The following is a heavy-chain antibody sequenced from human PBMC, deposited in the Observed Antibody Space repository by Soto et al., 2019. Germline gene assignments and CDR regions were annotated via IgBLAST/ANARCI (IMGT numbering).Heavy chain of an antibody. D-gene: IGHD1-26*01. CDR2: IDPSDSDT. V-gene: IGHV5-10-1*03. Sequence: EVQLVQSGAEVKKPGESLRISCKGSGYTFTTYWIGWVRQMPGKGLEWMGIIDPSDSDTNYSPPFQGHVTMSDDKSINPAYVKRSSLKQSAAALYFSVRVRNKWAGGAYWGQGTLVTVSS. CDR1: GYTFTTYW. J-gene: IGHJ4*02. CDR3: VRVRNKWAGGAY.